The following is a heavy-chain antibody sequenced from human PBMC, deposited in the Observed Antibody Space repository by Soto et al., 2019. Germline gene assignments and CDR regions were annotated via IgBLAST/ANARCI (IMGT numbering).Heavy chain of an antibody. CDR3: ARLMITFGGVIASFDY. J-gene: IGHJ4*02. V-gene: IGHV4-39*01. CDR2: IYYSGST. CDR1: GGSISSSSYY. D-gene: IGHD3-16*02. Sequence: SETLSLTCTVSGGSISSSSYYWGWIRQPPGKGLEWIGSIYYSGSTYYNPSLKSRVTISVDTSKNQFSLKLSSVTAADTAVYYCARLMITFGGVIASFDYWGQGTLVTVSS.